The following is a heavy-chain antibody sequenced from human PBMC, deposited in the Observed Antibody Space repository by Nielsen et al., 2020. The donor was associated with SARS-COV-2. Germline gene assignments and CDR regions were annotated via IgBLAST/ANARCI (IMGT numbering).Heavy chain of an antibody. J-gene: IGHJ3*02. V-gene: IGHV1-8*01. Sequence: ASVKVSCKASGYTFTSYDINWVRQATGQGLEWMGWMNPNSGNTGYAQKFQGRVTMTRNTSISTAYMELSSLRSEDTAVYYCARGQNYYDSSGYYSDAFDIWGQGTMVTVSS. CDR2: MNPNSGNT. CDR1: GYTFTSYD. D-gene: IGHD3-22*01. CDR3: ARGQNYYDSSGYYSDAFDI.